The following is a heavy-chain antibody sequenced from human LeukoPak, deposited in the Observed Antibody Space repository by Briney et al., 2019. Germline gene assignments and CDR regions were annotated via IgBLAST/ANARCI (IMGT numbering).Heavy chain of an antibody. D-gene: IGHD3-22*01. V-gene: IGHV3-11*01. CDR1: GFIFSDYD. Sequence: GGSLRLSCSASGFIFSDYDMNWIRQAPGRGLEWVSYIRNDGSTIYDADSVKGRFSISRDNARNSLYLQMNSLRAEDTAVYYCAREGRGYYGDFDYWGQGTLVTVSS. CDR2: IRNDGSTI. CDR3: AREGRGYYGDFDY. J-gene: IGHJ4*02.